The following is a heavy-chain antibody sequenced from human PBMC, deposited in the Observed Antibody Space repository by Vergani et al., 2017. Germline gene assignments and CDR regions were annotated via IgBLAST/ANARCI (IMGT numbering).Heavy chain of an antibody. CDR1: GGSFNSGSYY. CDR3: ARVNPYVDFDI. CDR2: IHTNGVI. J-gene: IGHJ3*02. V-gene: IGHV4-61*02. Sequence: QVQLQESGPGLVKPAQTLSLTCTVSGGSFNSGSYYWSWLRQPAGKRLDWIGRIHTNGVIHYNPSLNSRATISVETSRHQNSLKLTSVTATDTDIYFCARVNPYVDFDIWGQGTMITVSS. D-gene: IGHD3-16*01.